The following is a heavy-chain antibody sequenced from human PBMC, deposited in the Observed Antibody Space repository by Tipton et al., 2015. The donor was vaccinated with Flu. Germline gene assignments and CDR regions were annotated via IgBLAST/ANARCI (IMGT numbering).Heavy chain of an antibody. D-gene: IGHD1-26*01. CDR1: GYTFTSYY. CDR2: INPSGGST. V-gene: IGHV1-46*04. Sequence: QLVQSGAEVKKPGASVKVSCKASGYTFTSYYMHWVRQAPGQGLEWMGIINPSGGSTSYAQKLQGRVTMTRDTSTSTVYMELSSLRSEDTAVYYCARGGGYSGSYYASFDWDYWGQGTLVTVSS. CDR3: ARGGGYSGSYYASFDWDY. J-gene: IGHJ4*02.